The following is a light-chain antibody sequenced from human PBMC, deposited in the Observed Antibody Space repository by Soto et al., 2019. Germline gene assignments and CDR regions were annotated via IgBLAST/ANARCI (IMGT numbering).Light chain of an antibody. CDR3: QHYNSYSEA. CDR2: KAS. V-gene: IGKV1-5*03. J-gene: IGKJ1*01. CDR1: QTISSW. Sequence: DIEMTQSRSSLSSSGGDIFTITCRASQTISSWLAWYQQKPGKAPKLLIYKASTLKSGVPSRFSGSGSGTEFTLTIGSLQPDDFATYYCQHYNSYSEAFGQGTKVDI.